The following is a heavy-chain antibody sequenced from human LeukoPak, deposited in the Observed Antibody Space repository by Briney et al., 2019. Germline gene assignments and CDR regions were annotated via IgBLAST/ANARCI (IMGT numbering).Heavy chain of an antibody. J-gene: IGHJ4*02. CDR1: GFTFSSYA. CDR3: ARDLYGGNSFDY. D-gene: IGHD4-23*01. CDR2: ISYDGSNK. Sequence: GGSLRLSCAASGFTFSSYAMHWVRQAPGKGLEWVAVISYDGSNKYYADSVKGRFTISRDNSKNTLYLQMNSLRAEGTAVYYCARDLYGGNSFDYWGQGTLVTVSS. V-gene: IGHV3-30-3*01.